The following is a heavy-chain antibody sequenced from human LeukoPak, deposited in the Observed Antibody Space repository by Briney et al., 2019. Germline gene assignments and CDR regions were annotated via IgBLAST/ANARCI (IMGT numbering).Heavy chain of an antibody. Sequence: GRSLRLSCAASGFTFDDYAMHWVRQAPGKGLEWVSGISWNSGSIGYADSVKGRFTISRDNAKDSLYLQTNSLRAEDTALYYCAKGGVITTFYFDYWGQGTLVTVSS. V-gene: IGHV3-9*01. J-gene: IGHJ4*02. D-gene: IGHD3-22*01. CDR2: ISWNSGSI. CDR1: GFTFDDYA. CDR3: AKGGVITTFYFDY.